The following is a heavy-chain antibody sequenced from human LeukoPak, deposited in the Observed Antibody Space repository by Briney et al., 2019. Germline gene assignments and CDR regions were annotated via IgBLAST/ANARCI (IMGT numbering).Heavy chain of an antibody. D-gene: IGHD3-10*01. J-gene: IGHJ4*02. CDR2: IRYDGTKK. CDR1: GFTFSSYG. V-gene: IGHV3-30*02. Sequence: GGSLRLSCAASGFTFSSYGMHWVRQAPGKGLEWVAFIRYDGTKKYYVDSVKGRFTISRDNSKNTVYMQMNSLRAEDTAVYYCASLYYYGSGSYYNNYWGQGTLVTVSS. CDR3: ASLYYYGSGSYYNNY.